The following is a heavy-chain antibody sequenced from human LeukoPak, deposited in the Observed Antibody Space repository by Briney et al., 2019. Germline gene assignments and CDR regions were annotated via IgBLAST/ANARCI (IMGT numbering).Heavy chain of an antibody. CDR3: ARVYSIHWYFDL. V-gene: IGHV4-59*01. CDR1: DDSITMYY. Sequence: SETLSLTCTVSDDSITMYYWTWIRQPPGKGLEWIGYIYYSGSTNYNPSLKSRVTISVDTSKNQFSLKLSSVTATDTAVYYCARVYSIHWYFDLWGRGTLVTVSS. D-gene: IGHD4-11*01. J-gene: IGHJ2*01. CDR2: IYYSGST.